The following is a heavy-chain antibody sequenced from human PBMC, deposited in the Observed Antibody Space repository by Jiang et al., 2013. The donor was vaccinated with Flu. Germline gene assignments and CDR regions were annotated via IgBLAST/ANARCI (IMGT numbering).Heavy chain of an antibody. V-gene: IGHV5-51*03. D-gene: IGHD5-24*01. J-gene: IGHJ4*02. Sequence: GAEVKKPGESLKISCKGSGYTFTTYWIGWVRQMPGKGLEWMGNIYPGDSDTRYRPSFQGQVTISADKSSSTAYLQWSSLKASDSAMYYCARRRDGHDYVFDFWGQGTLVTVSS. CDR1: GYTFTTYW. CDR2: IYPGDSDT. CDR3: ARRRDGHDYVFDF.